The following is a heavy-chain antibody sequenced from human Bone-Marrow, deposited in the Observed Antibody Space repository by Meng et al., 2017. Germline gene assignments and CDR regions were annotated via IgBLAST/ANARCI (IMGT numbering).Heavy chain of an antibody. Sequence: QGQLQESGPGLVEPSQTLSLTCTVSGGSISSGGYYWSWIRQHPGKGLEWIGYIYYSGSTYYNPSLKSLVTISVDTSKNQFSLKLSSVTAADTAVYYCARVGYSGSRVTSYYFDYWGQGTLVTVSS. CDR1: GGSISSGGYY. V-gene: IGHV4-31*01. J-gene: IGHJ4*02. CDR3: ARVGYSGSRVTSYYFDY. CDR2: IYYSGST. D-gene: IGHD1-26*01.